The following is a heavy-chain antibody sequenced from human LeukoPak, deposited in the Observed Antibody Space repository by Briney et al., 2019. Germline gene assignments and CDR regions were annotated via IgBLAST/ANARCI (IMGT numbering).Heavy chain of an antibody. D-gene: IGHD3-22*01. Sequence: GGSLTLSCVVSGLTFRSYSMNWVRQAPGKGLEWVSSISSSSSYIYYADSVKGRFTISRDNAKNSLYLQMNSLRAEDTAIYYCARDDDTSSHYSLFEYWGQGTRVTVSS. CDR1: GLTFRSYS. CDR2: ISSSSSYI. J-gene: IGHJ4*02. CDR3: ARDDDTSSHYSLFEY. V-gene: IGHV3-21*01.